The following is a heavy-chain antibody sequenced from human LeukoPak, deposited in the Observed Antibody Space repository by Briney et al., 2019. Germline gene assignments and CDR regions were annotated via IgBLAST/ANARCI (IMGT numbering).Heavy chain of an antibody. J-gene: IGHJ5*02. V-gene: IGHV4-34*01. CDR1: GGSFSGYY. CDR2: INHSGST. Sequence: SETLSLTCAVYGGSFSGYYWSWIRQPPGKGLEWIGEINHSGSTNYNPSLKSRVTISVDTSKNQFSLKLSSVTAADTAVYYCARAQSSSSCDLWGQGTLVTVSS. D-gene: IGHD6-13*01. CDR3: ARAQSSSSCDL.